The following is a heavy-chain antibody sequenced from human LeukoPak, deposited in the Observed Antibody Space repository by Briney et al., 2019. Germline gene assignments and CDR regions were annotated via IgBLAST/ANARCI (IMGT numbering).Heavy chain of an antibody. CDR2: ISSSGTTK. CDR3: AREGWELQRGRYFDY. D-gene: IGHD1-26*01. V-gene: IGHV3-48*03. CDR1: GFTFGSYE. Sequence: GGSLRLSCAASGFTFGSYEMNWVRQTPGKGLEWVSYISSSGTTKYYADSVKGRFTISRDNAGNTLFLQLNSLRAEDTALYYCAREGWELQRGRYFDYWGQGILVTVSS. J-gene: IGHJ4*02.